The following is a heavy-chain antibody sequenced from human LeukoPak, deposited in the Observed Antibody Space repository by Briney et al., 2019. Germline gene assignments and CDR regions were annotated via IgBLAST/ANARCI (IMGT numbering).Heavy chain of an antibody. D-gene: IGHD3-9*01. J-gene: IGHJ3*02. CDR2: ISGSGGST. V-gene: IGHV3-23*01. Sequence: GGSLRLSCAASGFTFSSYAMSWVRQAPGKGLEWVSAISGSGGSTYYADSVKGRFTISRDNSKNTLYLQMNSLRAEDTAVYYCAEVDYDILTGYYRPGAFDIWGQGTMVTVSS. CDR3: AEVDYDILTGYYRPGAFDI. CDR1: GFTFSSYA.